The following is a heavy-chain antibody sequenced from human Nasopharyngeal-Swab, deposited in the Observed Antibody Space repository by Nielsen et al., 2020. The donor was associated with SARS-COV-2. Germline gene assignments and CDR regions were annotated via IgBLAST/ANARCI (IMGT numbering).Heavy chain of an antibody. J-gene: IGHJ3*01. CDR1: GYSFSNYW. CDR3: ARRLSLSTYVFDV. V-gene: IGHV5-10-1*01. D-gene: IGHD2/OR15-2a*01. Sequence: GESLKISCQASGYSFSNYWIIWVRQKPGQGLEWMGKIDPSDSYSDYGPSFQGRVTISVDKSVSTVYLQWSSLKASDTATYYCARRLSLSTYVFDVWGQGTMVTVSS. CDR2: IDPSDSYS.